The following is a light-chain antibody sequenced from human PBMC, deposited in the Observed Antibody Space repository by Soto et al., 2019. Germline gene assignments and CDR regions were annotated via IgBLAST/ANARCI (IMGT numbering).Light chain of an antibody. CDR3: HQYNNWPLWT. CDR2: GAS. CDR1: QSVSSD. J-gene: IGKJ1*01. Sequence: IGVSKSPATLSVSPGERATLSCRASQSVSSDLAGYLQKPGQAPRLLIYGASARATGSPARFSGSGSGTEFTLTISSLQSEDFAVYYCHQYNNWPLWTFGQGTKVDI. V-gene: IGKV3-15*01.